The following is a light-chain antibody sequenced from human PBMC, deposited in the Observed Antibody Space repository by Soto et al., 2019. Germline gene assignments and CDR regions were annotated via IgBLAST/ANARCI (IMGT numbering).Light chain of an antibody. CDR3: QQYNKWPIT. CDR2: GAS. Sequence: EIVMTQSPATLSVSPGERATLSCRASQSVSSDLVWYQQKPGQAPRLLIYGASTRATGIPARFSGSASGTEFTLTISSLQSEDLAFYYCQQYNKWPITFGQGTRLEIK. J-gene: IGKJ5*01. V-gene: IGKV3-15*01. CDR1: QSVSSD.